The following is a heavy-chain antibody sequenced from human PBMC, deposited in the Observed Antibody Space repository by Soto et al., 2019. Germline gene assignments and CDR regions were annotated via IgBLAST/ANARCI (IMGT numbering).Heavy chain of an antibody. CDR3: AASIFYYGMDV. Sequence: PGESLKISCEGSGDTFTNYWIGWVRQMPGKGLEWMGIIYPGDSDTKYNPSFQGQVTISADKSITTTYLQWSSLKASDTAIYYCAASIFYYGMDVWGQGTTVTVSS. CDR2: IYPGDSDT. V-gene: IGHV5-51*01. CDR1: GDTFTNYW. J-gene: IGHJ6*02.